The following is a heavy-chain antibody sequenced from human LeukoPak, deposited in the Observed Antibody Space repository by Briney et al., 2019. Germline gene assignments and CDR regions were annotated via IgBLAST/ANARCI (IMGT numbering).Heavy chain of an antibody. CDR2: ITDTGGDT. CDR3: AKGSSGSRPYYFDY. V-gene: IGHV3-23*01. J-gene: IGHJ4*02. CDR1: GFTFGTYA. Sequence: GGSLRLSCAASGFTFGTYAMSWVRQAPGKILEWVSAITDTGGDTYSADSVKGRFIISRDNSKNTLYLQMNSLRAEDTAVYYCAKGSSGSRPYYFDYWGQGTLGTVS. D-gene: IGHD3-10*01.